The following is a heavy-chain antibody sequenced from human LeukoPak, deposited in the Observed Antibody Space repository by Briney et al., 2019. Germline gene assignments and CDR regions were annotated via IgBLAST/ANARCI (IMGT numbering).Heavy chain of an antibody. D-gene: IGHD3-3*01. CDR2: IYASGST. V-gene: IGHV4-61*02. Sequence: PSETLSLTCAVSGGSISSGGNYWSWIRQPAGKGLEYIGRIYASGSTNYNPSLKSRVTISVDTSKNQFSLKLSSVTAADTAVYYCAKLNNYDLMIDYWGQGTLVTVSS. CDR3: AKLNNYDLMIDY. J-gene: IGHJ4*02. CDR1: GGSISSGGNY.